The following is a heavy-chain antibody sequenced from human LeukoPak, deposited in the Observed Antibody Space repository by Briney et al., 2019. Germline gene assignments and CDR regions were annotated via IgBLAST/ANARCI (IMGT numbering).Heavy chain of an antibody. D-gene: IGHD2-2*02. V-gene: IGHV4-34*01. Sequence: KSSETLSLTCAVYGESFSGYYWSWIRQPPGKGLEWIGEITHSGSTNYNPSLKSRVAMSVDTSKNQFSLKLNSVTAADTAVYYCASQYCSNTSCYTFLDYWGQGALVTVSS. CDR3: ASQYCSNTSCYTFLDY. CDR1: GESFSGYY. J-gene: IGHJ4*02. CDR2: ITHSGST.